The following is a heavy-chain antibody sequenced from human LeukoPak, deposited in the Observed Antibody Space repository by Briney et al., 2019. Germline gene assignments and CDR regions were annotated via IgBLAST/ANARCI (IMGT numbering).Heavy chain of an antibody. CDR2: IKSDGSRT. V-gene: IGHV3-74*01. D-gene: IGHD2-15*01. J-gene: IGHJ4*02. Sequence: GGSLRLSCAASGFTVSSYAMHWVRQAPGKGLVWVSRIKSDGSRTDYADSVKGRFTLSRDNAKNTLYLQMNSLRAEDTAVYYCARELPFDYWGQGTLVTVSS. CDR3: ARELPFDY. CDR1: GFTVSSYA.